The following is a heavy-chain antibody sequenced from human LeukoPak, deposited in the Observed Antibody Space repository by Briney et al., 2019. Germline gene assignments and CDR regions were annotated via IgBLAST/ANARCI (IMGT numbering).Heavy chain of an antibody. J-gene: IGHJ4*02. CDR2: IIPILGIA. CDR1: GGTFSSYA. D-gene: IGHD3-10*01. Sequence: ASVKVSCKASGGTFSSYAISWVRQAPGQGLEWMGRIIPILGIANYAQKFQGRVTMTRDTSTSTVYMELSSLRSEDTAVYYCARDLLNGENYWGQGTLVTVSS. CDR3: ARDLLNGENY. V-gene: IGHV1-69*04.